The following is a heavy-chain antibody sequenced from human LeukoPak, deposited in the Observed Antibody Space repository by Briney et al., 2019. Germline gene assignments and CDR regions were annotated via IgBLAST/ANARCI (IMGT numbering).Heavy chain of an antibody. D-gene: IGHD3-9*01. CDR2: IYYSGST. Sequence: GXIXXGXXYXXWXRQHPXKGLEWXXXIYYSGSTYYNPSLKSRVTISVDTSKNQFSLKLSSVTAADTAVYYCARGSPGRFDILTGFDYWGQGTLVTVSS. V-gene: IGHV4-31*02. CDR3: ARGSPGRFDILTGFDY. CDR1: GXIXXGXXY. J-gene: IGHJ4*02.